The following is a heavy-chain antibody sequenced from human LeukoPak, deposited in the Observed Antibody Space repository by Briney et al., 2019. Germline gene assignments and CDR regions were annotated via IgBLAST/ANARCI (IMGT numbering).Heavy chain of an antibody. D-gene: IGHD3-22*01. CDR1: GGSISSSSYY. CDR2: IYYSGST. CDR3: ATGITMIVVVIIHAFDI. J-gene: IGHJ3*02. V-gene: IGHV4-39*07. Sequence: SETLSLTCTVSGGSISSSSYYWGWIRQPPGKGLEWIGSIYYSGSTYYNPSLKSRVTISVDTSKNQFSLKLSSVTAADTAVYYCATGITMIVVVIIHAFDIWGQGTMVTVSS.